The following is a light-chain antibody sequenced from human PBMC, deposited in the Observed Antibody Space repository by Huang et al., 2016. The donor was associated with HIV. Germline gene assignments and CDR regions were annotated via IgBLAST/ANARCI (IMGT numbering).Light chain of an antibody. J-gene: IGKJ1*01. Sequence: DIQMTQSPSSLSASVGDRVTITCRASQGISNSLAWYQQKPGKAPKLLLYDAFKLESGVPFRFSGSGSGTNYTLTSSSLQPEDSATYYCQQYYTIRAFGQGTKVEVK. V-gene: IGKV1-NL1*01. CDR1: QGISNS. CDR3: QQYYTIRA. CDR2: DAF.